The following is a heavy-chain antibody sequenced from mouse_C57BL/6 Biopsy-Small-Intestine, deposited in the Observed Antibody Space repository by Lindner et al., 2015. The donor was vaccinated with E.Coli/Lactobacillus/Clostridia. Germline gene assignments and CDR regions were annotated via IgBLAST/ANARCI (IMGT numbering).Heavy chain of an antibody. Sequence: VQLQESGGGLVKPGGSLKLSCAASGFTLSSYAMSWVRQTPEKRLEWVATISDGGSYTYYPDNVKGRFTISRDNAKNNLYLQMSHLKSEDTAMYYCARDGTGSSYWYFDVWGTGTTVTVSS. CDR3: ARDGTGSSYWYFDV. J-gene: IGHJ1*03. D-gene: IGHD1-1*01. CDR1: GFTLSSYA. V-gene: IGHV5-4*01. CDR2: ISDGGSYT.